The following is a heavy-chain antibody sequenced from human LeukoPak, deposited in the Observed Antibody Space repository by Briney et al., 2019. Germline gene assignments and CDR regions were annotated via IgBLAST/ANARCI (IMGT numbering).Heavy chain of an antibody. CDR2: ISYDGRNK. Sequence: GGSLRLSCAASGFIFSSYAMHWVRQAPGKGLEWVAVISYDGRNKYYADSVKGRFTISRDNSKNTLYLQMNSLRAEDTAVYYCARDPRSGYDWGSFDYWGQGTLVIVSS. CDR3: ARDPRSGYDWGSFDY. V-gene: IGHV3-30*04. D-gene: IGHD5-12*01. J-gene: IGHJ4*02. CDR1: GFIFSSYA.